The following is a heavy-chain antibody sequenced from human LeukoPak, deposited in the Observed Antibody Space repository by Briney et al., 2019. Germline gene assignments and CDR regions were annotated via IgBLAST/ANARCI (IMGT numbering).Heavy chain of an antibody. J-gene: IGHJ6*04. Sequence: PGGSLRLSCAASGFTFSSYEMNWVRQAPGKGLEWVSYISSSGSTIYYADSVKGRFTISRDNARNSLYLQMNSLRAEDTAVYYCAELGITMIGGVWGKGTTVTISS. CDR3: AELGITMIGGV. CDR2: ISSSGSTI. CDR1: GFTFSSYE. V-gene: IGHV3-48*03. D-gene: IGHD3-10*02.